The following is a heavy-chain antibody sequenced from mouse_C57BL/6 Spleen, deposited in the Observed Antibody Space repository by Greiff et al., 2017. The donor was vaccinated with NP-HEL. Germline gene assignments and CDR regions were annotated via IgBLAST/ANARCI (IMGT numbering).Heavy chain of an antibody. CDR3: ARFTMINDYYAMDY. Sequence: VMLVESGPGLVAPSQSLSITCTVSGFSLTSYGVSWVRQPPGKGLEWLGVIWGDGSTNYHSALISRLSISKDNSKSQVFLKLNSLQTDDTATYYCARFTMINDYYAMDYWGQGTSVTVSS. CDR2: IWGDGST. J-gene: IGHJ4*01. V-gene: IGHV2-3*01. D-gene: IGHD2-4*01. CDR1: GFSLTSYG.